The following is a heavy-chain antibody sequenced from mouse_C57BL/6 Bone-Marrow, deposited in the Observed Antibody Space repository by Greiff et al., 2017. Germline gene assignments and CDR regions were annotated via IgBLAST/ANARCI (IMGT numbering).Heavy chain of an antibody. V-gene: IGHV1-42*01. CDR2: INPSTGGT. Sequence: EVQLQQSGPELVKPGASVKISCKASGYSFTGYYMNWVKQSPEKSLEWIGEINPSTGGTTYNQKFKAKATLTVDKSSSTAYMQLKSLTSEDSAVYYCARWGDYWGQGTTLTVSS. CDR3: ARWGDY. J-gene: IGHJ2*01. CDR1: GYSFTGYY.